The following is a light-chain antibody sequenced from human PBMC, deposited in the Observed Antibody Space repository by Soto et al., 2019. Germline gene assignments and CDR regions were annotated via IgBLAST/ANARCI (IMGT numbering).Light chain of an antibody. J-gene: IGKJ1*01. Sequence: DIVLTQSPGPLSLSPGERATLSCTASQSVSNNYLAWYQQKPGQAPRLIIYGASNRATGIPDRFSGSGSGTDFTLTISRLDPEDVAVYYCQQYGRSPRTLGQGTKVDIK. CDR1: QSVSNNY. V-gene: IGKV3-20*01. CDR2: GAS. CDR3: QQYGRSPRT.